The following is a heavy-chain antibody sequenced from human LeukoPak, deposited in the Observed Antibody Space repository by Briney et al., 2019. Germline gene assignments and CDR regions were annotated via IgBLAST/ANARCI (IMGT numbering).Heavy chain of an antibody. CDR2: ISGSGVST. CDR3: AKENTFYYSSGSSFDY. J-gene: IGHJ4*02. D-gene: IGHD3-10*01. V-gene: IGHV3-23*01. CDR1: GFIFSRYA. Sequence: PRGTLRLSCAAYGFIFSRYAKSWVRQAPGKGLEWVSAISGSGVSTYYADSVKGRFTISRDNSRNTLYLQANSLGAEDTAMYYCAKENTFYYSSGSSFDYWGQGTLVTASS.